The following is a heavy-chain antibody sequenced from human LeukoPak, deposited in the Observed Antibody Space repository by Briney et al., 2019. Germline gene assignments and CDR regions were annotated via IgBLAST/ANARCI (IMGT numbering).Heavy chain of an antibody. CDR1: GFTFSSYA. CDR3: ASLYCSGGSCPPSYYYGMDV. CDR2: ISGSGGST. Sequence: GGSLRLSCAASGFTFSSYAMSWVRQAPGKGLEWVSAISGSGGSTYYADSVKGRFTISRDNSKNTLYLQMNSLRAEDTAVYYCASLYCSGGSCPPSYYYGMDVWGQGTTVTVSS. J-gene: IGHJ6*02. D-gene: IGHD2-15*01. V-gene: IGHV3-23*01.